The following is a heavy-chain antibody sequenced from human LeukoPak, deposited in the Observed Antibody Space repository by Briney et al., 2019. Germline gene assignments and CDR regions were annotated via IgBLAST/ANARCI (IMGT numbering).Heavy chain of an antibody. V-gene: IGHV4-4*02. Sequence: SETLSLTCAVSGGSISSSNWWSWVRQPPGKGLEWIGEIYHSGSTNYNPSLKSRVTISVDKSKNQFSLKLSSVTAADTAVYYCAKSKRALDAFDIWGQGTMVTVSS. CDR1: GGSISSSNW. CDR3: AKSKRALDAFDI. CDR2: IYHSGST. J-gene: IGHJ3*02.